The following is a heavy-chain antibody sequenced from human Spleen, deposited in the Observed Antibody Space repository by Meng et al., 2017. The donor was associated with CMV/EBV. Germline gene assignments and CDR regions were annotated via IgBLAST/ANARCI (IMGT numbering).Heavy chain of an antibody. CDR2: INPNSGGT. V-gene: IGHV1-2*02. J-gene: IGHJ4*02. Sequence: ASVKVSCKASGYTFTDYYMHWVRQAPGQGLEWMGWINPNSGGTNYAQKFQGRVTLTRDTSISTAYMELSSLRSDDTAVYYCARTSSDTSGYSRDYFDYWGQGTLVTVSS. D-gene: IGHD3-22*01. CDR1: GYTFTDYY. CDR3: ARTSSDTSGYSRDYFDY.